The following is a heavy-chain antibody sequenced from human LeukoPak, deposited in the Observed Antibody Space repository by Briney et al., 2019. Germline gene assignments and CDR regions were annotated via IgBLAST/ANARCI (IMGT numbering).Heavy chain of an antibody. CDR2: ISGSGGST. CDR1: GFTFSSYA. D-gene: IGHD2-2*01. V-gene: IGHV3-23*01. Sequence: GGSLRLSCAASGFTFSSYAMSWVRQAPGKGLEWVSAISGSGGSTYYADSVKGRFTISRDNSKNTLYLQMNSLRAEDTAVYYCARDFFARVVPAAIPDYWGQGTLVTVSS. J-gene: IGHJ4*02. CDR3: ARDFFARVVPAAIPDY.